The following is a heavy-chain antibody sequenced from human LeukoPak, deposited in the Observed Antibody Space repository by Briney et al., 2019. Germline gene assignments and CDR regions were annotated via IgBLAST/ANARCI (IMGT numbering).Heavy chain of an antibody. Sequence: GGSLRLSCAVSGLTLSNYGMSWVRQAPGKGLEWVAGISGGGSGTKYADSVKGRFTISRDNPKNTLYLQMNSLRAEDTAVYFCAKRGVVIRVILVGFHKEAYYFDSWGQGALVTVSS. CDR2: ISGGGSGT. V-gene: IGHV3-23*01. J-gene: IGHJ4*02. CDR1: GLTLSNYG. D-gene: IGHD3-22*01. CDR3: AKRGVVIRVILVGFHKEAYYFDS.